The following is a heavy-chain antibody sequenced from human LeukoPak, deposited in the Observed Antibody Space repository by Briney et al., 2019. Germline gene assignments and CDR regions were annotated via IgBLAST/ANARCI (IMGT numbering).Heavy chain of an antibody. D-gene: IGHD3-22*01. CDR3: ASSSGYRAFDI. CDR2: INPSGGST. V-gene: IGHV1-46*01. Sequence: ASVKVSCKASGYTFTSYYMHWVRQAPGQGLEWMGIINPSGGSTSYAQKFQGRVTVTRDMSTSTVYMELSSLRSEDTAVYYCASSSGYRAFDIWGQGTMVTVSS. J-gene: IGHJ3*02. CDR1: GYTFTSYY.